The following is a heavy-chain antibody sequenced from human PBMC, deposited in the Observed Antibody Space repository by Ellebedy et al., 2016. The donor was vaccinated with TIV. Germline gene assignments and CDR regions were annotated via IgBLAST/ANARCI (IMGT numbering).Heavy chain of an antibody. Sequence: MPSETLSLTCTVSGGSISSGGYYWIWIRQHPGRGLEWIGYIYYSGSTYYNPSLKSRVTISVDTSKNQFSLKLSSVTAADTAVYYCAREGTYYYGSGSFRLLDYWGQGTLVTVSS. CDR1: GGSISSGGYY. D-gene: IGHD3-10*01. CDR2: IYYSGST. V-gene: IGHV4-31*03. CDR3: AREGTYYYGSGSFRLLDY. J-gene: IGHJ4*02.